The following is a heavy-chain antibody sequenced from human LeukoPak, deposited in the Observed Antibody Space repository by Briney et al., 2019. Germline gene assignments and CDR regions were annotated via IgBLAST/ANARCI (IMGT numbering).Heavy chain of an antibody. J-gene: IGHJ4*02. CDR3: ARGTGYSSGWSQAY. CDR2: INHSGST. D-gene: IGHD6-19*01. CDR1: GGSFSGYY. V-gene: IGHV4-34*01. Sequence: SETLSLTCTVYGGSFSGYYWSWIRQPPGKGLEWIGEINHSGSTNYNPSLKSRVTISVDTFKNQFSLKLSSVTAADTAVYYCARGTGYSSGWSQAYWGQGTLVTVSS.